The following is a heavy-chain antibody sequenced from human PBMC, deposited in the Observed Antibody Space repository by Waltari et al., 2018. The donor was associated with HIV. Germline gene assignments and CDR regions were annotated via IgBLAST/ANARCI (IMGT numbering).Heavy chain of an antibody. CDR3: ARADDYYDTSGYYGFDY. J-gene: IGHJ4*02. CDR1: GYTFSSYA. D-gene: IGHD3-22*01. Sequence: QVQLVQSGAEVKKPGASVKVSCKASGYTFSSYAMHRVRQAPGQRLEWMGWINGGKGKTKYSQKCQGRVTNTRDTSASTAYMELSSLTSEDTAVYYCARADDYYDTSGYYGFDYWGQGTLVTVSS. CDR2: INGGKGKT. V-gene: IGHV1-3*01.